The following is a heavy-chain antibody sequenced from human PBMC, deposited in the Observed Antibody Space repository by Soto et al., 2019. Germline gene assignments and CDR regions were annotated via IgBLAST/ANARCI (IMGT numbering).Heavy chain of an antibody. V-gene: IGHV1-69*06. CDR3: ASPGITGTTVSGFAP. CDR2: IIPIFGTA. Sequence: QVQLVQSGAEVKKPGSSVKVSCKASGGTFSSYAISWVRQAPGQGLEWMGGIIPIFGTANYAQKFQGRVTITADKSTSTAYMELSSLKAKDTAVYNCASPGITGTTVSGFAPWGQGTLVTV. D-gene: IGHD1-7*01. CDR1: GGTFSSYA. J-gene: IGHJ5*02.